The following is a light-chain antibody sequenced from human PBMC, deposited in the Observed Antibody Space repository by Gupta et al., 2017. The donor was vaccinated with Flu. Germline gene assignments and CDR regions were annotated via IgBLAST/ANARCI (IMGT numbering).Light chain of an antibody. J-gene: IGKJ4*01. Sequence: DRVTITCRASRSISTYLNWYRQKPGKAPELLIYAASSLQSGVPSRFSGSGSGADFTLTISSLQPEDFATYYCQQSYTTLALTCGGGTKVEI. CDR3: QQSYTTLALT. CDR2: AAS. CDR1: RSISTY. V-gene: IGKV1-39*01.